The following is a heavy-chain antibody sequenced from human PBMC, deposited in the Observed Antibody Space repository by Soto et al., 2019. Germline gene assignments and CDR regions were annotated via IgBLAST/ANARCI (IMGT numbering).Heavy chain of an antibody. J-gene: IGHJ4*02. V-gene: IGHV3-73*01. D-gene: IGHD1-26*01. CDR1: GFTFSGSA. Sequence: LRLSCAASGFTFSGSAVHWVRQASVKGLEWVGRIRSKANNYATAYAASVKGRFTISRDDSKNTAYLQMNSLETEDTAVYYCARYSGYWGQGTLVTVSS. CDR3: ARYSGY. CDR2: IRSKANNYAT.